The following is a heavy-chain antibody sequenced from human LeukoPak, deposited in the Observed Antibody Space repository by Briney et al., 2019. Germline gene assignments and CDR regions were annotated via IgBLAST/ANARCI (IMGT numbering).Heavy chain of an antibody. CDR1: GFTFSSYG. V-gene: IGHV3-30*03. J-gene: IGHJ4*02. D-gene: IGHD3-10*01. Sequence: GGSERLCCVASGFTFSSYGMHWVRQAPGKGLEWVAVISYDGSNKYYADSVKGRFTISRDNSKNTLYLQMNSLRAEDTAVYYCAREDYYNSGSYDYWGQGTLVTVSS. CDR3: AREDYYNSGSYDY. CDR2: ISYDGSNK.